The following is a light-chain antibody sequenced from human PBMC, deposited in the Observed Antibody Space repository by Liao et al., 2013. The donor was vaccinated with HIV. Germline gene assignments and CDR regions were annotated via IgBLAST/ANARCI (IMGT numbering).Light chain of an antibody. Sequence: FVLTQPPSVSVAPGKTATITCQKDNIETKSVHWYQQKAGQAPVMVIYQDTKRPSGIPDRFSGSNSGNTATLTISGTQAMDEADFYCQAWDSSTNWVFGGGTKLTVL. J-gene: IGLJ3*02. CDR1: NIETKS. CDR3: QAWDSSTNWV. CDR2: QDT. V-gene: IGLV3-21*01.